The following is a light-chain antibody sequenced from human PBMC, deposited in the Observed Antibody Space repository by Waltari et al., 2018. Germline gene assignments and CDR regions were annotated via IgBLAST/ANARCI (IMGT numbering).Light chain of an antibody. Sequence: QPALTQPAPVSGSPCQSITIPCTGTSRDVGSYNLVPWYQQHPGKAPQLMIYEGSNRPSGISNRFSGSKSGNTASLTISGLQAEDEADYYCCSYAVSAIYVFGTGTKVTVL. CDR1: SRDVGSYNL. CDR3: CSYAVSAIYV. V-gene: IGLV2-23*01. J-gene: IGLJ1*01. CDR2: EGS.